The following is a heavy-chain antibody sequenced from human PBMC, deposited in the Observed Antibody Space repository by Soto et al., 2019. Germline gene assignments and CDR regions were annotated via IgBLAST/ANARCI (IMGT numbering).Heavy chain of an antibody. D-gene: IGHD1-26*01. CDR2: ISAYNGNT. Sequence: SVKVSFKASCYTFTSYGISWVRQAPGQGLEWMGWISAYNGNTNYAQKLQGRVTMTTDTSTSTAYMELRSLRSDDTAVYYCARDNMGVVGAPYYFDYWGQGTLVTVSS. CDR1: CYTFTSYG. V-gene: IGHV1-18*04. CDR3: ARDNMGVVGAPYYFDY. J-gene: IGHJ4*02.